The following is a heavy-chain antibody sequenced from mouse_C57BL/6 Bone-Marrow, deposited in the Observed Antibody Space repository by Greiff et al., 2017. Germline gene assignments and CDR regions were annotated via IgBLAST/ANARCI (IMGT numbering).Heavy chain of an antibody. V-gene: IGHV1-69*01. D-gene: IGHD1-1*01. Sequence: VQLQQPGAELVMPGASVKLSCKASGYTFTSYWMHWVKQRPGQGLEWIGEIDPSDSYTNYNQKFKGKSTLTVDTSSSTAYMQLSSLTSEDSAVYYCARTSLYYYGSSFYAMDYWGQGTSVTVSS. CDR3: ARTSLYYYGSSFYAMDY. CDR2: IDPSDSYT. CDR1: GYTFTSYW. J-gene: IGHJ4*01.